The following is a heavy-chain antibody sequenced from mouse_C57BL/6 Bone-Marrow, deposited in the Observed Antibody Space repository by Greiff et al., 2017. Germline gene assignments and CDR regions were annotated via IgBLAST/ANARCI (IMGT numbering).Heavy chain of an antibody. CDR3: ARYYGSKGYFDY. V-gene: IGHV3-6*01. Sequence: EVKLVESGPGLVKPSQSLSLTCSVTGYSITSGYYWNWIRQFPGNKLEWMGYISYDGSNNYNPSLKNRISITRDTSKNQFFLKLNSVTTEDTATYYCARYYGSKGYFDYWGQGTTLTVSS. CDR1: GYSITSGYY. D-gene: IGHD1-1*01. J-gene: IGHJ2*01. CDR2: ISYDGSN.